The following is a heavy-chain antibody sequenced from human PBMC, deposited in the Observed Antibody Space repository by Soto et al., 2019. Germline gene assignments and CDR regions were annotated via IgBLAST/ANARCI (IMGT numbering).Heavy chain of an antibody. V-gene: IGHV3-48*03. CDR1: GFTFHNYE. D-gene: IGHD3-16*02. CDR2: ITSIGSTR. CDR3: ARGNSPVNVF. Sequence: PGGSLRLSCVASGFTFHNYEMNWVRQAPGKGLEWISYITSIGSTRYYADSVKGRFAISRDNAKNSLYLQMNSLGAEDTAVYYCARGNSPVNVFWGQGTQVTVSS. J-gene: IGHJ4*02.